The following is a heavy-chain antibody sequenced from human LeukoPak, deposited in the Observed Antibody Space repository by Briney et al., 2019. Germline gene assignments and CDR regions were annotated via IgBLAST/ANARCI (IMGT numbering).Heavy chain of an antibody. V-gene: IGHV1-2*02. D-gene: IGHD1-26*01. CDR1: GYTFTGYY. Sequence: ASVKVSCKASGYTFTGYYMHWVRQAPGQGLEWMGWINPNSGGTNYAQRFQGRVTMTRDTSISTAYMELSRLRSDDTAVYYCARVRWELRNYFDYWGQGTLVTVSS. CDR3: ARVRWELRNYFDY. J-gene: IGHJ4*02. CDR2: INPNSGGT.